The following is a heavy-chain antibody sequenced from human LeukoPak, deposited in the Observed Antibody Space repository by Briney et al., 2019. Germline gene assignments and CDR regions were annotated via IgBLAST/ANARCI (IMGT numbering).Heavy chain of an antibody. CDR3: AGGSGEDDAFDI. D-gene: IGHD3-10*01. J-gene: IGHJ3*02. V-gene: IGHV4-38-2*02. CDR2: IYHSGST. Sequence: SETLSLTCTVSGYSISSGYYWGWIRQPPGKGLEWIGSIYHSGSTYYNPSLKSRVTISVDTSKNQFSLKLSSVTAADTAVYYCAGGSGEDDAFDIWGQGTMVTVSS. CDR1: GYSISSGYY.